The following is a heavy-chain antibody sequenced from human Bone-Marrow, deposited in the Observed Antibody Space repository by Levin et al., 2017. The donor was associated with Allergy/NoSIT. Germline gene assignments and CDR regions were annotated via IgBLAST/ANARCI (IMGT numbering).Heavy chain of an antibody. CDR1: GFTFSNYA. Sequence: GGSLRLSCAASGFTFSNYAMSWVRQAPGKGLEWVSGISGSGTNTYYADSVKGRFTISRDNAKSTLYLQMDYLRADDTAIYFCAKDLGAARPVRHIFGMDVWGQGTGVTVSS. D-gene: IGHD6-6*01. CDR3: AKDLGAARPVRHIFGMDV. V-gene: IGHV3-23*01. CDR2: ISGSGTNT. J-gene: IGHJ6*02.